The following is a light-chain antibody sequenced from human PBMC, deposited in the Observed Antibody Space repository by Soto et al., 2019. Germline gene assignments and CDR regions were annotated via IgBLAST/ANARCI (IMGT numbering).Light chain of an antibody. CDR2: AAS. J-gene: IGKJ1*01. CDR3: QQSYSTPA. Sequence: DIQMTQSPSSLSASVGDRVTITCRASQSISSYLNWYQQKPGKAPKLLIYAASSLQSGVPSRFSGSGSVTDFTLTISSLQPEECATYYCQQSYSTPAFGQGTKVEIK. CDR1: QSISSY. V-gene: IGKV1-39*01.